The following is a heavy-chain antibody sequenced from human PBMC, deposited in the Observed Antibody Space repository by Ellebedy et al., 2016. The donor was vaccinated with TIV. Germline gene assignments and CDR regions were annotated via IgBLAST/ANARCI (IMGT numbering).Heavy chain of an antibody. CDR2: ISHDGSSQ. V-gene: IGHV3-30-3*01. D-gene: IGHD6-19*01. CDR1: GFTFDSYA. CDR3: ARDLDKSSGWYGGAAY. Sequence: PGGSLRLSWVASGFTFDSYAMHWVPQAPGKGLEWVAVISHDGSSQYYADSVKGRFTVSRDNSMTTVYLEMNSLRAEDTALYYCARDLDKSSGWYGGAAYWGQGTQVTVSS. J-gene: IGHJ4*02.